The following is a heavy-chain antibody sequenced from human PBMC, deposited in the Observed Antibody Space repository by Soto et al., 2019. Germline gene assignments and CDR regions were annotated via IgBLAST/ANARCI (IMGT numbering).Heavy chain of an antibody. D-gene: IGHD2-2*02. Sequence: GXAPAPVNPTQTLTLTGTFSCCSLSTGGVSVCWFRQPPGNALEWLALIYWDDEKRYSPSLKNSLSVTTDTSKNQVVLTMTNVDPVDKATYYCAHRRLYCGSSSCHKNNNFFVSRGQATLVTFSS. CDR2: IYWDDEK. CDR1: CCSLSTGGVS. J-gene: IGHJ5*01. V-gene: IGHV2-5*08. CDR3: AHRRLYCGSSSCHKNNNFFVS.